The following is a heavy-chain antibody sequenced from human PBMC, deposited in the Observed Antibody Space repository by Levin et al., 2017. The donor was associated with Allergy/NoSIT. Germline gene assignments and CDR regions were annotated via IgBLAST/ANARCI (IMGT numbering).Heavy chain of an antibody. CDR3: ARDNGDIGSIDYGDSTPDYYGMDV. CDR1: GFTVSSNY. CDR2: IYSGGST. D-gene: IGHD4-17*01. V-gene: IGHV3-53*01. Sequence: GGSLRLSCAASGFTVSSNYMSWVRQAPGKGLEWVSVIYSGGSTYYADSVKGRFTISRDNSKNTLYLQMNSLRAEDTAVYYCARDNGDIGSIDYGDSTPDYYGMDVWGQGTTVTVSS. J-gene: IGHJ6*02.